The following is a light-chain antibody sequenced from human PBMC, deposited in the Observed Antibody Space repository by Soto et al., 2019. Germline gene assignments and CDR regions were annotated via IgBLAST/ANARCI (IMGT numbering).Light chain of an antibody. CDR2: AAS. CDR3: QQGYSTLAT. J-gene: IGKJ5*01. CDR1: ESISRH. Sequence: DIQMSQSPSSLPASVGDRVTITCRAAESISRHLNWYQQRPGRAPDLLIYAASTLQNGVPSRFTGSGSGTEFTLTITGLQLEDFATYYCQQGYSTLATFGQGTRLEIK. V-gene: IGKV1-39*01.